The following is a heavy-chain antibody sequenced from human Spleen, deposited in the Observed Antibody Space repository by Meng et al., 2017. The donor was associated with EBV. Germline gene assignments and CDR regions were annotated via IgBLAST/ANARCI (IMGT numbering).Heavy chain of an antibody. V-gene: IGHV1-69*01. CDR1: GYTFDIYP. CDR2: ISPISAIA. J-gene: IGHJ4*02. CDR3: ARVGGGEVATFDY. D-gene: IGHD5-24*01. Sequence: QVQLVQPGAEVKKPGSSVKVSCKASGYTFDIYPITWVRQAPGQGLEWMGEISPISAIASYAQQFQGRVTITADEFTTTAYMELSSLRSQDTAVYFCARVGGGEVATFDYWGQGTLVTVSS.